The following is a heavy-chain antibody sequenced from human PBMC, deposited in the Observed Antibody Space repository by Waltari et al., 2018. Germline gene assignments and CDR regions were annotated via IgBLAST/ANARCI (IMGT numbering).Heavy chain of an antibody. CDR1: GFTFRNSD. J-gene: IGHJ4*02. V-gene: IGHV3-30*02. Sequence: QVLLLESGGGVVQPGGSLRLSCAASGFTFRNSDMHWVRQAPGKGLEWVAFVRYDGGNSYNIDSVKGRFTVSRDNSKNTLYVQMNSLRPEDTAIYYCARGGMGYYYSDYWGQGTLVLVSS. CDR3: ARGGMGYYYSDY. CDR2: VRYDGGNS. D-gene: IGHD1-1*01.